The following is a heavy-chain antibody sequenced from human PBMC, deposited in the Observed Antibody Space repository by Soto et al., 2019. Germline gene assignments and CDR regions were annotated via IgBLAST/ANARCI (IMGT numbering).Heavy chain of an antibody. D-gene: IGHD1-1*01. J-gene: IGHJ4*02. CDR3: AREKVGTTFFHN. CDR1: GFAISRGYY. Sequence: SETLSLTCRVSGFAISRGYYWICVRQPPGKGLEWIGSIYPSVSSYHNPSLATRLRLSIDTSKKQFTLKLTSVTAADTALYFCAREKVGTTFFHNRGQG. CDR2: IYPSVSS. V-gene: IGHV4-38-2*02.